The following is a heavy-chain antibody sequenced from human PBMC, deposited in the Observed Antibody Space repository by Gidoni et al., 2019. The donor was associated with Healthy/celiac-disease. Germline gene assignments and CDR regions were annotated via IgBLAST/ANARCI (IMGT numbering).Heavy chain of an antibody. J-gene: IGHJ4*02. CDR2: IKSKTDGGTT. V-gene: IGHV3-15*01. CDR1: GFTFSNAW. Sequence: EVQLVESGGGLVKPGGSLSLSCAASGFTFSNAWMSWVRQAPGKGLEWVGRIKSKTDGGTTDYAAPVKGRFTISRDDSKNTLYLQMNSLKTEDTAVYYCTTDTGSGSCLDYWGQGTLVTVSS. D-gene: IGHD1-26*01. CDR3: TTDTGSGSCLDY.